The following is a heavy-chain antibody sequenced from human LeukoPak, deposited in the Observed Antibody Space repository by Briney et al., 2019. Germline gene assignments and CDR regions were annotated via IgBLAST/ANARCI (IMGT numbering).Heavy chain of an antibody. CDR2: INAGNGNT. Sequence: ASVKVSCKASGYTFTSYAMHWVRQAPGQRLEWMGWINAGNGNTKYSQKFQGRVTITRDTSASTAYMELSSLRSEDTAVYYCARETGYCSSTSCYVLFDYWGQGNLVTVSS. J-gene: IGHJ4*02. D-gene: IGHD2-2*01. CDR3: ARETGYCSSTSCYVLFDY. CDR1: GYTFTSYA. V-gene: IGHV1-3*01.